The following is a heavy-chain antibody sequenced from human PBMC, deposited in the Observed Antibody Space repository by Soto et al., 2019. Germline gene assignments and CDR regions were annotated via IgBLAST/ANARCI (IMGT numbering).Heavy chain of an antibody. CDR3: ARGRIPPYYDFWSGYSGAGLNYYYYMDV. D-gene: IGHD3-3*01. V-gene: IGHV4-34*01. CDR1: GGSFSGYY. CDR2: INHSGST. J-gene: IGHJ6*03. Sequence: SETLSLTCAVYGGSFSGYYWSWIRQPPGKGLEWIGEINHSGSTNYNPSLKSRVTISVDTSKNQFSLKLSSVTAADTAVYYCARGRIPPYYDFWSGYSGAGLNYYYYMDVWGKGTTVTVSS.